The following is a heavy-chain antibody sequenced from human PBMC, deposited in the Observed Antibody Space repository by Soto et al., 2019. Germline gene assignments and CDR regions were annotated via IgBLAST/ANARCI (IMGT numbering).Heavy chain of an antibody. Sequence: SVKVSCKASGGTFSIYGFSWVRQAPGQGPEWIGGIIPILTTPNYAQKFHGRVTIVADESTTTVYMELSSLKSEDTAVYYCATSVGIAPTGEDGMDVWGQGTSVTVSS. CDR3: ATSVGIAPTGEDGMDV. CDR1: GGTFSIYG. J-gene: IGHJ6*02. D-gene: IGHD2-8*02. CDR2: IIPILTTP. V-gene: IGHV1-69*13.